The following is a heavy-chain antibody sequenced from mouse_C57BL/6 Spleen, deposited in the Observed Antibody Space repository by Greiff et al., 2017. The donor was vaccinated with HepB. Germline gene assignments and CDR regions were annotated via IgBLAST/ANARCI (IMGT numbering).Heavy chain of an antibody. D-gene: IGHD1-1*01. CDR1: GYSFTGYY. CDR3: ARSGYGSTFDY. V-gene: IGHV1-42*01. J-gene: IGHJ2*01. CDR2: INPSTGGT. Sequence: VQLQHSGPELVKPGASVKISCKASGYSFTGYYMNWVKQSPEKSLEWIGEINPSTGGTTYNQKFKAKATLTVDKSSSTAYMQLKSLTSEDSAVYYCARSGYGSTFDYWGQGTTLTVSS.